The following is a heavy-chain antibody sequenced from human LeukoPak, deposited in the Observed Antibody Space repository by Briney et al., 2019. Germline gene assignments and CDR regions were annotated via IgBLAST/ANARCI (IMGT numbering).Heavy chain of an antibody. J-gene: IGHJ4*02. CDR1: GFTLSSNW. V-gene: IGHV3-74*01. D-gene: IGHD5-24*01. Sequence: GGSLRLSCAASGFTLSSNWMHWVRQAPGKGLVWVSRINGDGSSTSYADSVKGRFTISRDNAKNSLYLQMNSLRAEDTAVYYCARETRLRWTDYWGQGTLVTVSS. CDR2: INGDGSST. CDR3: ARETRLRWTDY.